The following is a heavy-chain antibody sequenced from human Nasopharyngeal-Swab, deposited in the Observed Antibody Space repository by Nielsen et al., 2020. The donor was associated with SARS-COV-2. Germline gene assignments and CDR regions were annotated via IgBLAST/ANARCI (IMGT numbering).Heavy chain of an antibody. D-gene: IGHD1-26*01. CDR3: ARIRVEELRGFDY. CDR2: INHSGST. Sequence: SETLSLTCAVYGGSFSGYYWTWIRQPPGKGLEWIGEINHSGSTNYNPSLKNRVTISVDTSKNQFSLKLTSVTAADTAMYYCARIRVEELRGFDYWGQGTLVTVSS. V-gene: IGHV4-34*01. J-gene: IGHJ4*02. CDR1: GGSFSGYY.